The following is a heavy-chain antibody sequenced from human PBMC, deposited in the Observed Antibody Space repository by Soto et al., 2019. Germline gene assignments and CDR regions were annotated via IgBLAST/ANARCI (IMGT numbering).Heavy chain of an antibody. Sequence: QLQLQESGPGLVKPSETLSLTCTVSGGSISSSSYYWGWIRQPPGTGLEWIGSIYYSGSTYYNPSLKSRVTISVDTSKNQFSLKLSSVTAADTAVYYCARRGVAVAGRRNGGYWYFDLWGRGTLVTVSS. D-gene: IGHD6-19*01. J-gene: IGHJ2*01. CDR2: IYYSGST. CDR1: GGSISSSSYY. V-gene: IGHV4-39*01. CDR3: ARRGVAVAGRRNGGYWYFDL.